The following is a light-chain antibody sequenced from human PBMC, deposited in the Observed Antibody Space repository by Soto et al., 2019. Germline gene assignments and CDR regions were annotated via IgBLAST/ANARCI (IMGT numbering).Light chain of an antibody. Sequence: QSALTQPPSASGSPGQSVTISCTGTSSDVGGYNYVSWYQQLPGKAPKVMIYEVSERPLGVPDRFSGSKSGNTASLTVSGLQAEDEADYYCSSYAGSNNYVFGTGTKLTVL. J-gene: IGLJ1*01. CDR1: SSDVGGYNY. V-gene: IGLV2-8*01. CDR2: EVS. CDR3: SSYAGSNNYV.